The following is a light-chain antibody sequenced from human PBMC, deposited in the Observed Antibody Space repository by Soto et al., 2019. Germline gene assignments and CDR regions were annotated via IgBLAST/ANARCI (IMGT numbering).Light chain of an antibody. V-gene: IGKV3-20*01. CDR1: QSVSSSY. J-gene: IGKJ2*01. Sequence: EIVLTQSPGTLSLSPGERATLSCRASQSVSSSYLAWYQKKPGQAPRLLIYGASSMGTGILDTFSVSGSGTDFTFTVSRLEPDDFAVYYCQQYGSSPLMYTFGQGTKLEIK. CDR3: QQYGSSPLMYT. CDR2: GAS.